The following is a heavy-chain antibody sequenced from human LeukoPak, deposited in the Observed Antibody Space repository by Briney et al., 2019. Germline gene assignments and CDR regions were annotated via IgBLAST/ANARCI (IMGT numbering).Heavy chain of an antibody. D-gene: IGHD6-19*01. V-gene: IGHV3-23*01. Sequence: GGSLRLSCAASEFIFSSYAMTWVRQAPGKGLEWVSLIRGTGGNTYYADSVKGRFTMSRDNSKNTLYLQLNSLRAEDTAVYYCAKGRTEGGTLALNYWGQGTLVTVSS. CDR2: IRGTGGNT. CDR3: AKGRTEGGTLALNY. CDR1: EFIFSSYA. J-gene: IGHJ4*02.